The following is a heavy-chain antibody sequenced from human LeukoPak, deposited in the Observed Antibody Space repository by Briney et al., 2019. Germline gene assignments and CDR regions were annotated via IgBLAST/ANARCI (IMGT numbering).Heavy chain of an antibody. CDR1: GFTFSSYW. Sequence: GGSLRLSCVVSGFTFSSYWMSWVRQAPGKGLEWVANIKQDGSEKYYVDPVKGRFTMSRDNAKNSLYLQMNSLRAEDTAVYYCARVQWELRGVGSYFEYWGQGALVTVSS. CDR3: ARVQWELRGVGSYFEY. CDR2: IKQDGSEK. D-gene: IGHD1-26*01. J-gene: IGHJ4*02. V-gene: IGHV3-7*01.